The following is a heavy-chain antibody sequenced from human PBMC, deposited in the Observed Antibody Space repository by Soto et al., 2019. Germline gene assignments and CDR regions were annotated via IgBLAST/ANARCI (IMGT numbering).Heavy chain of an antibody. J-gene: IGHJ4*02. D-gene: IGHD3-9*01. Sequence: GGSLRLSCAASGFTFSNAWMSWVRQAPGKGLEWVGRIKSKTDGGTTDYAAPVKGRFTISRDDSKDTLYLQMNSLKTEDTAVYYRTTEPLRYFDWSPGGWGQGTLVTVSS. V-gene: IGHV3-15*01. CDR1: GFTFSNAW. CDR3: TTEPLRYFDWSPGG. CDR2: IKSKTDGGTT.